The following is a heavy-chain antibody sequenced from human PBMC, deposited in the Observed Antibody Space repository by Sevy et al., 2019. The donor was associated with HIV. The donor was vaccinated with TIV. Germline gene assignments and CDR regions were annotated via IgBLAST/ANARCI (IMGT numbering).Heavy chain of an antibody. CDR3: AKDSGRVWLATPPSYFFDY. CDR2: ISHHGTKT. D-gene: IGHD6-19*01. J-gene: IGHJ4*02. CDR1: GFTFSSDD. V-gene: IGHV3-30*18. Sequence: GGSLRLSCAASGFTFSSDDMHWVRQTPGKGLEWVAVISHHGTKTYYTDSVRGRFTISRDNSKNTLYLVMDSLRVEDTAVYYCAKDSGRVWLATPPSYFFDYWGQGALVTVSS.